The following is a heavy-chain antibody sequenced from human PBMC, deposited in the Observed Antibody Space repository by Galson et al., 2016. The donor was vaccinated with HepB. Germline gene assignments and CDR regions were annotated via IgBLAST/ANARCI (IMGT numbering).Heavy chain of an antibody. CDR2: ISYDGNNK. Sequence: SLRLSCAASGFNFRTYAMHWVRQAPGKGLEWVAVISYDGNNKYYAHSVEGRVTISRDNSKNTLYLQMSSLRVEDTAMYYCAKDAYSRGDYWGQGTLVTVSS. J-gene: IGHJ4*02. D-gene: IGHD6-13*01. CDR3: AKDAYSRGDY. CDR1: GFNFRTYA. V-gene: IGHV3-30*18.